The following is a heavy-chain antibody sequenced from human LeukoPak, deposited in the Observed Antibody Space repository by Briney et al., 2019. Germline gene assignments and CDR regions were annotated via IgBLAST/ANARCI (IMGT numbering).Heavy chain of an antibody. V-gene: IGHV4-59*11. Sequence: SETLSLTCTVSGGSISSHYWSWIRQPPGKGLEWIGYIYHSGSTYYNPSLKSRVTISVDRSKNQFSLKLSSVTAADTAVYYCARDRLHYGMDVWGQGTTVTVSS. CDR3: ARDRLHYGMDV. J-gene: IGHJ6*02. CDR1: GGSISSHY. CDR2: IYHSGST.